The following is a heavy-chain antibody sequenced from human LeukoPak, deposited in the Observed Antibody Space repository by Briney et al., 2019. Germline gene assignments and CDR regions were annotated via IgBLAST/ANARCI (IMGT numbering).Heavy chain of an antibody. CDR2: ISYDGSNK. CDR3: AKDMKGGYYDSMSFFDY. D-gene: IGHD3-22*01. CDR1: GFTFSSYG. Sequence: PGGSLRLSCAASGFTFSSYGMHWVRQAPGKGLNWLAVISYDGSNKYYADSVKGRFTISRDNSKNTLYLQMNSLRAEDTAVYYCAKDMKGGYYDSMSFFDYWGQGTLVTVSS. J-gene: IGHJ4*02. V-gene: IGHV3-30*18.